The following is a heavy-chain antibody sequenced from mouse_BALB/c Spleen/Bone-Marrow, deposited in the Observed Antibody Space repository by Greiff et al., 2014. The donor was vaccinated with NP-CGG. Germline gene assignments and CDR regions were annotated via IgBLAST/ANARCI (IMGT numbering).Heavy chain of an antibody. J-gene: IGHJ3*01. Sequence: EVKVEESGGGLVKSGGSLKLSCAASGFTFNSYGMSWVRQTPEKRLEWVATISGGGSYTFYPDSVKGRFTISRDKAKNNLYLQLSSLRSEDTALYYCARHAYYDQTEVSFVYWGQGTLVTVSA. V-gene: IGHV5-9-2*01. CDR3: ARHAYYDQTEVSFVY. D-gene: IGHD2-4*01. CDR2: ISGGGSYT. CDR1: GFTFNSYG.